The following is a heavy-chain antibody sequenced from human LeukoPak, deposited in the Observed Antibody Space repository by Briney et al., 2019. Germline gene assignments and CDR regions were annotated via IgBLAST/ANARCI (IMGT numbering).Heavy chain of an antibody. J-gene: IGHJ6*03. V-gene: IGHV4-61*09. CDR1: GGSISNGGYY. CDR2: IYTSGST. Sequence: SQTLSLTCAVSGGSISNGGYYWSWIRQPPGKGLEWIGYIYTSGSTNYNPSLKSRVTISVDTSKNQFSLKLSSVTAADTAVYYCARHGGWDRDFWSGKYYMDVWGKGTTVTVSS. D-gene: IGHD3-3*01. CDR3: ARHGGWDRDFWSGKYYMDV.